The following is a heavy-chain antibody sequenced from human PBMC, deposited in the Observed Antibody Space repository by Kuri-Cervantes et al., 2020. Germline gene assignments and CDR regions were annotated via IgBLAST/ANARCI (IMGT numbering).Heavy chain of an antibody. CDR1: GDSISSGVYY. V-gene: IGHV4-39*07. J-gene: IGHJ5*02. D-gene: IGHD6-13*01. CDR3: GRDGGYSSSWYKGFDP. Sequence: GSLRLSCSVSGDSISSGVYYWGWIRQPPGKGLEWIGSSYYSGSTYYNPSLKSRATISVDMSKNQFSLQLRSVTAADTAVYYCGRDGGYSSSWYKGFDPWGQGTLVTVSS. CDR2: SYYSGST.